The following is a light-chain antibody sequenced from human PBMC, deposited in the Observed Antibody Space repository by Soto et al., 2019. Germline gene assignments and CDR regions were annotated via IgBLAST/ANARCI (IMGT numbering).Light chain of an antibody. V-gene: IGLV2-14*01. J-gene: IGLJ1*01. CDR3: SSYTTNNTCV. Sequence: QSVLTQPASVSGSPGQSITISCTGTSSDVASYNYVSWYQQHPGKAPKLIISEVTNRPSGVSARFSGSKSGITASLTISGLQAEDEADYYCSSYTTNNTCVFGTGTKVTVL. CDR2: EVT. CDR1: SSDVASYNY.